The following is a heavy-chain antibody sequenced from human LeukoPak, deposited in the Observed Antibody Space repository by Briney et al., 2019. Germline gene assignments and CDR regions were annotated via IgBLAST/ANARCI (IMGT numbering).Heavy chain of an antibody. J-gene: IGHJ4*02. CDR2: ISGSGGST. CDR3: AKANYYGSGSYSGIDY. D-gene: IGHD3-10*01. V-gene: IGHV3-23*01. Sequence: PGGSLRLSCAASGFTVSSNYMSWVRQAPGKGLEWVSAISGSGGSTYYADSVKGRFTISRDNSKNTLYLQMNSLRAEDTAVYYCAKANYYGSGSYSGIDYWGQGTLVTVSS. CDR1: GFTVSSNY.